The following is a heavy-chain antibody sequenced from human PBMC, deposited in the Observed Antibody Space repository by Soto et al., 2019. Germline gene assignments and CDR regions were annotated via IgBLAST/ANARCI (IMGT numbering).Heavy chain of an antibody. CDR1: GFTFSNYA. Sequence: EVQLLESGGGLVQPGGSLRLSCAASGFTFSNYAVTWVRQAPGKGLEWVSTISGSGGSTYYADSVKGRFTISRDNSKITLYLQMNSLRAEDTAVYYCATDQGSSWYEIDYWGQGTLVTVSS. D-gene: IGHD6-13*01. V-gene: IGHV3-23*01. CDR3: ATDQGSSWYEIDY. CDR2: ISGSGGST. J-gene: IGHJ4*02.